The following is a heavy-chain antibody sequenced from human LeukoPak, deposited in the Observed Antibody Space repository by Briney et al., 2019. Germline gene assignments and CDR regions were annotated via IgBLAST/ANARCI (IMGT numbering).Heavy chain of an antibody. CDR3: ARQRYSGSYYRYYYGMDV. J-gene: IGHJ6*02. CDR1: GFTFSSYA. D-gene: IGHD1-26*01. CDR2: ISYDGSIK. V-gene: IGHV3-30*04. Sequence: TGGSLRLSCAASGFTFSSYAMHWVRQAPGKGLEWVAVISYDGSIKYYADSVKGRFTISRDNSKNTLYLQMNSLRAEDTAVYYCARQRYSGSYYRYYYGMDVWGQGTTVTVSS.